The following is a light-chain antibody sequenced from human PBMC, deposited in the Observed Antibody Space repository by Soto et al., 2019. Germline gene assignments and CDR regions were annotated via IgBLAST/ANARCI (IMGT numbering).Light chain of an antibody. Sequence: EIVLSQSPGTLSLSPGERATLSCRASQSISSSYLAWYQQKPGQPPRLLIYGASSRATGIPDRFSGSGSGTDFTLTISRLEPEDVAVYYCQQYGTLWITFGQGTRLEIK. CDR1: QSISSSY. J-gene: IGKJ5*01. CDR2: GAS. CDR3: QQYGTLWIT. V-gene: IGKV3-20*01.